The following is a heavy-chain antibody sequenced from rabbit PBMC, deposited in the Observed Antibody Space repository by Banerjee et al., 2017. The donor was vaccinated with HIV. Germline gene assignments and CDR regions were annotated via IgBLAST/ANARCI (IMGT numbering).Heavy chain of an antibody. CDR2: IYGGSSGST. D-gene: IGHD8-1*01. CDR1: GFSFSSSYH. J-gene: IGHJ4*01. V-gene: IGHV1S40*01. Sequence: QQLVESGGDLVKPGASLTLTCTASGFSFSSSYHMGWVRQAPGKGLEWIACIYGGSSGSTWYASWAKGRFTISKTSSTTVTLQMTSLTAADTATYFCARAAYAGGGFAWYFNLWGPGTLVTVS. CDR3: ARAAYAGGGFAWYFNL.